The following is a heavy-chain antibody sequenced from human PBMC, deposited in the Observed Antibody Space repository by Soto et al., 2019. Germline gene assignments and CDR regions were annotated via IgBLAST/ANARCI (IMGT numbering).Heavy chain of an antibody. CDR1: GGTFSSYA. V-gene: IGHV1-69*13. CDR3: ARGALYCSSTSCLRDYYYGMDV. CDR2: IIPIFGTA. Sequence: SVTVSCKASGGTFSSYAISWVRQAPGKGLEWMGVIIPIFGTANYAQKFQGRVTITADESTSTAYMELSSLRSEDTAVYYCARGALYCSSTSCLRDYYYGMDVWGQGTTVTVSS. D-gene: IGHD2-2*01. J-gene: IGHJ6*02.